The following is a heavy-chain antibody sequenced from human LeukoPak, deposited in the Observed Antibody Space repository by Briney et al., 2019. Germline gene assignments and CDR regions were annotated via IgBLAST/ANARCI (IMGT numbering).Heavy chain of an antibody. V-gene: IGHV4-31*03. D-gene: IGHD6-19*01. CDR1: GGSISSGGYY. CDR2: IYYSGST. J-gene: IGHJ4*02. Sequence: SQTLSLTCTVSGGSISSGGYYWSWIRQHPGKGLEWIGYIYYSGSTYYNPSLKSRVTISVDTSKSQFSLKLSSVTAADTAVYYCARGYSYGPALNDSSGWSDYWGQGTLVTVSS. CDR3: ARGYSYGPALNDSSGWSDY.